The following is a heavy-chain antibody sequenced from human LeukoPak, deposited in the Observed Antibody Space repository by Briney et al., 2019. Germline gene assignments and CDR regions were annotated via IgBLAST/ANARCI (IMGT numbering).Heavy chain of an antibody. Sequence: GGSLRLSCAASGFTFSSYGMSWVRQAPGKGLEWVSAISGSGGSTYYADSVKGRFTISRDNSKNTLSLQMNSLRAEDTAIYYCGKALYYGSGSYQLDYWGQGTLVTVSS. CDR2: ISGSGGST. CDR1: GFTFSSYG. CDR3: GKALYYGSGSYQLDY. V-gene: IGHV3-23*01. J-gene: IGHJ4*02. D-gene: IGHD3-10*01.